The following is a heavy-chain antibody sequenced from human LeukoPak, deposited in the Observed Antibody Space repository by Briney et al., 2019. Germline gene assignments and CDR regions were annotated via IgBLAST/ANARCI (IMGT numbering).Heavy chain of an antibody. J-gene: IGHJ5*02. CDR3: ARGSGGVTTVTTGWFDP. V-gene: IGHV1-18*01. CDR1: GYTFTSYG. CDR2: ISAYNGNT. D-gene: IGHD4-17*01. Sequence: ASVKVSCKASGYTFTSYGISWVRQTPGQGLEWMGWISAYNGNTNYAQKLQGRVTITTDTSTSTAYMELRSLRSDDTAVYYCARGSGGVTTVTTGWFDPWGQGTLVTVSS.